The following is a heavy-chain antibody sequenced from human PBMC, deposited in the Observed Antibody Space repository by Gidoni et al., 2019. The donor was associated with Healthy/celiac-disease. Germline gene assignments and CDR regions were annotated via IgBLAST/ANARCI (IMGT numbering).Heavy chain of an antibody. V-gene: IGHV3-74*01. Sequence: EVQLVESGGGLVQPGGSLRLSCAASGFTFSSYWMYWVRQAPGKGLVWVSRINSDGSSTSYADSVKGRFTISRDNAKNTLYLQMNSLRAEDTAVYYCAGTIHSGWFDPWGQGTLVTVSS. D-gene: IGHD2-2*01. CDR1: GFTFSSYW. CDR3: AGTIHSGWFDP. J-gene: IGHJ5*02. CDR2: INSDGSST.